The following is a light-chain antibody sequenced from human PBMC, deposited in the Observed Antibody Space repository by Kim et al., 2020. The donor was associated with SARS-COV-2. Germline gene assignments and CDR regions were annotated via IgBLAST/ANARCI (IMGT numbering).Light chain of an antibody. V-gene: IGKV3-20*01. CDR2: GAA. Sequence: EIVLTQSPGTLSLSPGERATLSCRASQSVSSTYLAWYQQKPGQAPRLLIYGAASRATGIPDRFSGSGSGTDFILTISRLEPEDFAVYYCQQYGTSPPWYTFGQGTKLEIK. J-gene: IGKJ2*01. CDR1: QSVSSTY. CDR3: QQYGTSPPWYT.